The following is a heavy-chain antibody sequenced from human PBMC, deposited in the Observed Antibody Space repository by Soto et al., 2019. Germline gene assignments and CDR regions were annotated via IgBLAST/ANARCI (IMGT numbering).Heavy chain of an antibody. CDR1: GFTFSSYS. Sequence: GGSLRLSCAASGFTFSSYSMNWVRQAPGKGLEWVSSISSSSSYIYYADSVKGRFTISRDNAKNSLYLQMNSLRAEDTAVYYCARDPDYYDSSGYYLNWGQGTLVTVSS. J-gene: IGHJ4*02. D-gene: IGHD3-22*01. CDR2: ISSSSSYI. CDR3: ARDPDYYDSSGYYLN. V-gene: IGHV3-21*01.